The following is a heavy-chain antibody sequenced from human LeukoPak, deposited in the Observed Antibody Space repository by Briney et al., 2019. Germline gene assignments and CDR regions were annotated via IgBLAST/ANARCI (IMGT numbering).Heavy chain of an antibody. CDR3: ARGRYVTTRGGAAAGFLDY. J-gene: IGHJ4*02. Sequence: SETLSLTCTVSGGSISSYYWSWIRQPAGKGLEWIGRIYTSGSTNYNPSLKSRVTISVDTSQKQFSLRLSSVTAADTAVYYCARGRYVTTRGGAAAGFLDYWGQGTLVTVST. V-gene: IGHV4-4*07. D-gene: IGHD6-13*01. CDR1: GGSISSYY. CDR2: IYTSGST.